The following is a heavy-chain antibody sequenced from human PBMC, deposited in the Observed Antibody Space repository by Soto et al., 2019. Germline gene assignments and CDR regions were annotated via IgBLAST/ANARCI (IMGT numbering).Heavy chain of an antibody. CDR1: GFVFSGYA. CDR3: ARGTYNWMDFPIDH. D-gene: IGHD1-1*01. J-gene: IGHJ4*02. CDR2: ISDDGSKK. V-gene: IGHV3-30-3*01. Sequence: QVQLVESGGGVVQPGRSLRLSCAASGFVFSGYAMHWVRQAPGKGLEWVAIISDDGSKKYYADSVKGRFTISRDNSENTLYLQMNSQKVEDTAVYYCARGTYNWMDFPIDHWGQGTLVIVSS.